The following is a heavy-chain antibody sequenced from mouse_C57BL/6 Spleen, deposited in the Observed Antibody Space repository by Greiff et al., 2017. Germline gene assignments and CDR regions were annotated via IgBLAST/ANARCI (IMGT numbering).Heavy chain of an antibody. CDR2: IDPNGGGT. Sequence: HVQLKQPGAELVKPGASVKLSCKASGYTFTSYWMPWVKQRPGRGLEWIGRIDPNGGGTKYNEKFKSKGTLTVDKPTSTAYMQLSSLTSEDSAVYYCDGCYYGYGGYAMDYWGQGTSVTVSS. J-gene: IGHJ4*01. CDR1: GYTFTSYW. CDR3: DGCYYGYGGYAMDY. V-gene: IGHV1-72*01. D-gene: IGHD2-2*01.